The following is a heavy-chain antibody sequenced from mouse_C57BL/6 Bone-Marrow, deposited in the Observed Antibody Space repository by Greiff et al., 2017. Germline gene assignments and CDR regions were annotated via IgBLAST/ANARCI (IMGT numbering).Heavy chain of an antibody. CDR2: IDPSDSYT. CDR3: ARDDYRYYYAMDY. D-gene: IGHD2-4*01. J-gene: IGHJ4*01. Sequence: QVQLQQPGAELVMPGASVKLSCKASGYTFTSYWMHWVKQRPGQGLEWIGEIDPSDSYTNYNQKFKGKSTLTVDKSSSTAYMQLSSLTSEDSAVYYCARDDYRYYYAMDYWGQGTSVTVSS. CDR1: GYTFTSYW. V-gene: IGHV1-69*01.